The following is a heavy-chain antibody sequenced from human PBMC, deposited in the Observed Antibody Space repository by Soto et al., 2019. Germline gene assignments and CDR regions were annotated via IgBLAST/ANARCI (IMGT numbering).Heavy chain of an antibody. Sequence: PGGSLRLSCAASGFSFGSYALSWVRQAPGKGLEWVSTISGSDGKTFYADSVKGRFSISRDTSQSTLYLQMNSLRADDTAIYYCARWSYLDSWGQGTRVTVSS. V-gene: IGHV3-23*01. J-gene: IGHJ4*02. CDR2: ISGSDGKT. CDR3: ARWSYLDS. D-gene: IGHD3-3*01. CDR1: GFSFGSYA.